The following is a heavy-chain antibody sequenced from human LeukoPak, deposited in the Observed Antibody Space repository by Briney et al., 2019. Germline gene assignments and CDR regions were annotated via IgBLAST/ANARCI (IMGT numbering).Heavy chain of an antibody. J-gene: IGHJ4*02. CDR3: ARDPEKYCSSTSCYHD. CDR1: GGTFSSYA. D-gene: IGHD2-2*01. Sequence: ASVKVSCKASGGTFSSYAISWVRQASGQGLEWMGGIIPIFGTANYAQKFQGRVTITADESTSTAYMELSSLRSEDTAVYYCARDPEKYCSSTSCYHDWGQGTLVTVSS. CDR2: IIPIFGTA. V-gene: IGHV1-69*13.